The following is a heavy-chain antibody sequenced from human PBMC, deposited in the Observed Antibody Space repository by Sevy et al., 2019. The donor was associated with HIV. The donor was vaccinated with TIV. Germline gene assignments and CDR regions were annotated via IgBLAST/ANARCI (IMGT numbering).Heavy chain of an antibody. D-gene: IGHD2-2*01. Sequence: SETLSLTCAVYGGSFSGYYWSWIRQPPGKGLEWIGEINHSGSTNYNLSLKSRVTISVDTSKNQFSLKLSSVTAADTAVYYCARLCQAECCSSTSCSLSWFDPWGQGTLVTVSS. CDR1: GGSFSGYY. CDR2: INHSGST. J-gene: IGHJ5*02. V-gene: IGHV4-34*01. CDR3: ARLCQAECCSSTSCSLSWFDP.